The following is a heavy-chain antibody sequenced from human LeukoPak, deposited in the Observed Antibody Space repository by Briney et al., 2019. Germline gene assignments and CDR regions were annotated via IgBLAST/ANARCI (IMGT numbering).Heavy chain of an antibody. CDR2: INPNSGGT. D-gene: IGHD1-26*01. Sequence: ASVKVSCKASGYTFTGYYMHWVRQAPGQGLEWMGRINPNSGGTNYAQKFQGRVTMTRDTSISTAYMELSRLRSDDTAVYYCARVIGSSRIVGAPSPPGYWGQGTLVTVSS. CDR3: ARVIGSSRIVGAPSPPGY. CDR1: GYTFTGYY. V-gene: IGHV1-2*06. J-gene: IGHJ4*02.